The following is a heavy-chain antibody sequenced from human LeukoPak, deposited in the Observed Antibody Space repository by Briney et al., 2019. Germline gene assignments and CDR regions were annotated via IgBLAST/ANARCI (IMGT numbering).Heavy chain of an antibody. CDR3: ARDFGGYSYGHDAFDI. CDR2: ISSGSSYI. Sequence: GGSLRLSCAASGFTYRSYSMNWVRQAPGKGLEWVSSISSGSSYIYYADSVKRRFTISRDNAKNSLYLQMNSLRAEDTAVYYCARDFGGYSYGHDAFDIWGQGTMVTVSS. D-gene: IGHD5-18*01. J-gene: IGHJ3*02. CDR1: GFTYRSYS. V-gene: IGHV3-21*01.